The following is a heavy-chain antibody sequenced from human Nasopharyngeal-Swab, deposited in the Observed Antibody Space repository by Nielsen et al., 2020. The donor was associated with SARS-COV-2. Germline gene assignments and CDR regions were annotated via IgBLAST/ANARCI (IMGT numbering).Heavy chain of an antibody. V-gene: IGHV3-21*01. J-gene: IGHJ6*02. Sequence: GGSLRLSCAASGFTFNNYNFNWVRQAPGKGLEGVSSISSSSSYIYYADSVKGRFTISRDNAKNSLYLQMNSLRAEDTAVYYCARDGLDYDFWSAYFMDVWGHGTTVTVSS. CDR1: GFTFNNYN. CDR3: ARDGLDYDFWSAYFMDV. CDR2: ISSSSSYI. D-gene: IGHD3-3*01.